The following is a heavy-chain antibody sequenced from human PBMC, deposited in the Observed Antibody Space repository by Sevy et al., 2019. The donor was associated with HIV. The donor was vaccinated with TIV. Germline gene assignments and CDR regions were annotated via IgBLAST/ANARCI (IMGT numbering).Heavy chain of an antibody. CDR3: AREGYSSSWPVLDY. CDR1: GFTFSSYA. CDR2: ISYDGSNK. D-gene: IGHD6-13*01. V-gene: IGHV3-30-3*01. J-gene: IGHJ4*02. Sequence: LSLTCAASGFTFSSYAMHWVRQAPCKGLEWVAVISYDGSNKYYADSVKGRFTISRDNSKNTLYLQMNSLRAEDTAVYYCAREGYSSSWPVLDYWGQGTLVTVSS.